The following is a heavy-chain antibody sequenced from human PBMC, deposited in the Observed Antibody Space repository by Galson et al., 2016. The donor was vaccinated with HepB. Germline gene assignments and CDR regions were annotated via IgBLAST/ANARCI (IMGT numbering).Heavy chain of an antibody. CDR3: ARHPPRWYEKLLVYALDV. V-gene: IGHV1-8*01. J-gene: IGHJ6*02. Sequence: SVKVSCKASGYTFTSYDINWVRQATGQGLEWMGWMNPNSGNTGYAQKFQGRITMTRDTSISTAYMELSGLSSEDTAVYYCARHPPRWYEKLLVYALDVWGQGTTVTVSS. CDR2: MNPNSGNT. CDR1: GYTFTSYD. D-gene: IGHD3-10*01.